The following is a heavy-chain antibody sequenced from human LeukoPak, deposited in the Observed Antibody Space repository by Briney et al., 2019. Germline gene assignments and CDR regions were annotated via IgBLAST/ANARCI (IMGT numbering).Heavy chain of an antibody. J-gene: IGHJ4*02. CDR1: GFTFSSYA. Sequence: GGSLRLSCAVSGFTFSSYAMSWVRQVPGKGLEWVSALSSSGIHTYYADSVKGRFTISRDNSKNTLYLQMNSLRAEDTAVYYCASNWNNDKWGQGTLVTVSS. V-gene: IGHV3-23*01. CDR2: LSSSGIHT. CDR3: ASNWNNDK. D-gene: IGHD1-1*01.